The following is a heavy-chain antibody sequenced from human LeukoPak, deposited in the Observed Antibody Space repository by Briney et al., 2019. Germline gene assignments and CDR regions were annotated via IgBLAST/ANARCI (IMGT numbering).Heavy chain of an antibody. CDR3: ASKMSTYWFFDV. Sequence: SETLSLTCSVSGGSISSYYWSWIRQAPGKGLEWIGFAHYSGSTNYNPSLKSRVTISVYTSKSQFSLKLISVTAADTAVYYCASKMSTYWFFDVWGRGTLVTVSS. CDR2: AHYSGST. CDR1: GGSISSYY. D-gene: IGHD5-24*01. V-gene: IGHV4-59*01. J-gene: IGHJ2*01.